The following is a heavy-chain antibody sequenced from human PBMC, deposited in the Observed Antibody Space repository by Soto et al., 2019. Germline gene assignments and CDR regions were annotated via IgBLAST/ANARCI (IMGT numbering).Heavy chain of an antibody. Sequence: GGSLRLSCAASGFTFSSYGMHWVRQAPGKGLEWVAVIWYDGSNKYYADSVKGRFTISRDNSKNTLYLQMNSLRAEDTAVYYCARTERNSSGPSPSLIDYWGQGTLVTVSS. CDR3: ARTERNSSGPSPSLIDY. CDR1: GFTFSSYG. CDR2: IWYDGSNK. J-gene: IGHJ4*02. V-gene: IGHV3-33*01. D-gene: IGHD3-16*02.